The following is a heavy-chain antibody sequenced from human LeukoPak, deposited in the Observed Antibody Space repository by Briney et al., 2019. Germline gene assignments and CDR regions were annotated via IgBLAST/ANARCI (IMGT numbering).Heavy chain of an antibody. J-gene: IGHJ4*02. Sequence: GGSLRLSCAASGFTFSSYSMNWVRQAPGKGLEWVSYISSSSSTIYYADSVKGRFTISRDNAKNSLYLQMNSLRAEDTAVYYCARELYETRAGYYDFWSGYYAFDYWGQGTLVTVSS. V-gene: IGHV3-48*01. CDR2: ISSSSSTI. CDR1: GFTFSSYS. D-gene: IGHD3-3*01. CDR3: ARELYETRAGYYDFWSGYYAFDY.